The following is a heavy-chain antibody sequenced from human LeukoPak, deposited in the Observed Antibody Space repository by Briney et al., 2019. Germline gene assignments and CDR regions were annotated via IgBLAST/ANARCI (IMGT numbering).Heavy chain of an antibody. CDR1: GFTFSGSA. D-gene: IGHD4-17*01. CDR2: IRSKANSYAT. V-gene: IGHV3-73*01. J-gene: IGHJ3*02. Sequence: GGSLKLSCAASGFTFSGSAMHWVRQASGKGLEWVGRIRSKANSYATAYAASVKGRFTISRDDSKNTAYLQMNSLKTEDTAVYYCTSRQGNYGDYSGAFDIWGQGTMVTVSS. CDR3: TSRQGNYGDYSGAFDI.